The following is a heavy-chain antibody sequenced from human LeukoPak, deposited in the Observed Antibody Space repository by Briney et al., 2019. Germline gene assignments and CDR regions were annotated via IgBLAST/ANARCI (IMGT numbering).Heavy chain of an antibody. CDR3: ARVYSRFYYYYMDV. Sequence: SETLSLTCTVSSGSISTSNYYWGWVRQPPGKALEWIGNIFYSGSTDYNPSLKSRVTISIDTSKNLFSLKLSSVTAADTAVYYCARVYSRFYYYYMDVWGKGTTVTVSS. J-gene: IGHJ6*03. V-gene: IGHV4-39*07. D-gene: IGHD6-13*01. CDR1: SGSISTSNYY. CDR2: IFYSGST.